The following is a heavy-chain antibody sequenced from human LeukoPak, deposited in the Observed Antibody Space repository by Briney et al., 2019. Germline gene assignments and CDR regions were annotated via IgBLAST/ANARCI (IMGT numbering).Heavy chain of an antibody. J-gene: IGHJ4*02. Sequence: GGSLRLSCAASGFTFDDYAMHWVRQAPGKGLEWVSGISWNSGSIGYADSVKGRFTISRDKAKNSLYLQMNSLRAEDTALYYCAKAHYDSSGYYPRFDYWGQGTLVTVSS. V-gene: IGHV3-9*01. CDR1: GFTFDDYA. CDR3: AKAHYDSSGYYPRFDY. CDR2: ISWNSGSI. D-gene: IGHD3-22*01.